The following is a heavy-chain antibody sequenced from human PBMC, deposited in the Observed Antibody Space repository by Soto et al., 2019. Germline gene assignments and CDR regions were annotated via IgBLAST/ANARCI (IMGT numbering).Heavy chain of an antibody. CDR2: IFYTGSS. D-gene: IGHD3-10*01. CDR3: ARLGGSTMVRGVLTAFDI. Sequence: QVQLLESGPGLVKPSETLSLTCTVSGGSVSSYFWSWVRQPPGKGLEWIAYIFYTGSSSYNPSLKSRAIISIDTSKNQFSLKLSSVTAADTAVYYCARLGGSTMVRGVLTAFDIWGQGTMVTVSS. V-gene: IGHV4-59*08. CDR1: GGSVSSYF. J-gene: IGHJ3*02.